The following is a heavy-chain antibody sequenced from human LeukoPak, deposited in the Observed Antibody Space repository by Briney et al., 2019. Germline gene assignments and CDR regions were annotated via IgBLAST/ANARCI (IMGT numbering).Heavy chain of an antibody. CDR2: IYYSGST. J-gene: IGHJ4*02. CDR3: ARVRYSYGQDFDY. D-gene: IGHD5-18*01. Sequence: SETLSLTCTVSGGSISSYYWSWIRQPPGKGLEWIGYIYYSGSTNYNPSLKSRVTISVDTSKNQFSLKLSSVTAADTAVYYCARVRYSYGQDFDYWGQGTLDTVSS. CDR1: GGSISSYY. V-gene: IGHV4-59*12.